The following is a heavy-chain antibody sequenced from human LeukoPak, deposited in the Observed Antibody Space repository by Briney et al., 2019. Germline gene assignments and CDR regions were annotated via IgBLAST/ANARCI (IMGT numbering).Heavy chain of an antibody. CDR1: GGSISSYY. Sequence: SETLSLTCTVSGGSISSYYWSWIRQPPGRGLEWIGYIYSSGSTNYNPSLKSRVTISVDTSKNQFSLKLSSVTAADTAVYYCARYSYSSGYYHLGYYYGMDVWGQGTTVTVSS. CDR3: ARYSYSSGYYHLGYYYGMDV. V-gene: IGHV4-59*01. CDR2: IYSSGST. J-gene: IGHJ6*02. D-gene: IGHD3-22*01.